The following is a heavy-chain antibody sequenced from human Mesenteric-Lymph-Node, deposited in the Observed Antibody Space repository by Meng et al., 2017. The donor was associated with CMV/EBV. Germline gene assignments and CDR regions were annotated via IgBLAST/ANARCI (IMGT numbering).Heavy chain of an antibody. CDR1: GGSINSDF. CDR3: ARARGDFPYYYGMDV. CDR2: IYNGGAI. D-gene: IGHD3-10*01. J-gene: IGHJ6*02. Sequence: SETLSLTCSVSGGSINSDFWSWIRQTPGKGLEWLGFIYNGGAINYNSYLKSRVTISVDTSKTQFSLRLTSVTAADTGVYYCARARGDFPYYYGMDVWGQGTTVTVSS. V-gene: IGHV4-59*13.